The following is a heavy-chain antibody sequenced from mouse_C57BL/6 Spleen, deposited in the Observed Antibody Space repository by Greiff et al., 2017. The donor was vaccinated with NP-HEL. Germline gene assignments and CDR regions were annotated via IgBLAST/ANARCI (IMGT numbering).Heavy chain of an antibody. CDR2: IDPSDSYT. V-gene: IGHV1-69*01. J-gene: IGHJ2*01. Sequence: QVQLQQPGAELVMPGASVKLSCKASGYTFTSYWMHWVKQRPGQGLEWIGEIDPSDSYTNYNQKFKGKSTLTVDKSSSTAYMQLSSLTSEDSAVYYCARSDRPGVYYFDYWGQGTTLTVSS. CDR3: ARSDRPGVYYFDY. CDR1: GYTFTSYW.